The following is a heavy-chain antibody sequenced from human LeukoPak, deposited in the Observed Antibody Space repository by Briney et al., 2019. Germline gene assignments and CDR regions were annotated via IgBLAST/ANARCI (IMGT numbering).Heavy chain of an antibody. CDR2: IIPIFGTA. CDR3: ARLGYCSSTSCYEYYYYGMDV. D-gene: IGHD2-2*01. CDR1: GYTFTTYG. J-gene: IGHJ6*02. Sequence: SVKVSCKASGYTFTTYGISWVRQAPGQGLEWMGGIIPIFGTANYVQKFQGRVTITADESTSTAYMELSSLRSEDTAVYYCARLGYCSSTSCYEYYYYGMDVWGQGTTVTVSS. V-gene: IGHV1-69*13.